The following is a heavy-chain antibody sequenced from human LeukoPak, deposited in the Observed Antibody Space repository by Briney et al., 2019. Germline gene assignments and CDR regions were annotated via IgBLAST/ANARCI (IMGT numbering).Heavy chain of an antibody. V-gene: IGHV1-69*05. CDR1: GGTFNNSA. Sequence: SVKVSCKTSGGTFNNSAISWVRQAPGQGLEWLGRIMPLFGTAGYAQKFQGRVTITKDESTRTVYLELTSLTSDDTAVYYCARDVHGDYGSGWFDPWGQGTLVSVSS. D-gene: IGHD4-17*01. CDR2: IMPLFGTA. J-gene: IGHJ5*02. CDR3: ARDVHGDYGSGWFDP.